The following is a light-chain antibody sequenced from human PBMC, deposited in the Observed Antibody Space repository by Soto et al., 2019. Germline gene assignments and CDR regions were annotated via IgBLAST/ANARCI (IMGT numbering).Light chain of an antibody. CDR1: QGIGST. CDR3: QQRNIWPPVT. J-gene: IGKJ5*01. V-gene: IGKV3-11*01. Sequence: EIVMTQSPATLSVSPGEGATLSCRASQGIGSTLAWYQQKPGQTPRLLIYGAFNRATGIPARFSGSGSGTDFTLTISSLEPEDSAIYYCQQRNIWPPVTFGQGTRLEIK. CDR2: GAF.